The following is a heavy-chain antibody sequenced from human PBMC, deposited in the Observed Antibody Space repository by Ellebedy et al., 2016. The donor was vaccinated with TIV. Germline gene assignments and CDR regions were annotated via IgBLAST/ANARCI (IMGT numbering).Heavy chain of an antibody. Sequence: SETLSLTXSVSGGSMNNDCWSWIRQPPGKGLEWVGYVCQSGSPNNNPSLKSRLSMSLDTSKNQFSLKLSSVTAADAALYYCVKGGDYDRPDDWGQGTLVTVSS. J-gene: IGHJ4*02. D-gene: IGHD4-17*01. CDR3: VKGGDYDRPDD. V-gene: IGHV4-59*01. CDR1: GGSMNNDC. CDR2: VCQSGSP.